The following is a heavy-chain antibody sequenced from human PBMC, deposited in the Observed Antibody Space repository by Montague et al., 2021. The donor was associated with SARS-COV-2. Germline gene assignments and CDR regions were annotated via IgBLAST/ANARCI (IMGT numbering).Heavy chain of an antibody. CDR2: IYNGGTT. Sequence: ETLSLTCTVSGDSIRNSDYAWGWVREPPGKGLEWIGNIYNGGTTFHNPSLKSRVTIFVDTSKNQFSLKLSSVTAADTAVYYCATRTRYPQNDFGFWGQGTLVTVSS. V-gene: IGHV4-39*01. CDR3: ATRTRYPQNDFGF. D-gene: IGHD2-15*01. CDR1: GDSIRNSDYA. J-gene: IGHJ4*02.